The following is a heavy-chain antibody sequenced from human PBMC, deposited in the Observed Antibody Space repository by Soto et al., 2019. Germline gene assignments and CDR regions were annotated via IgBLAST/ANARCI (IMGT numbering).Heavy chain of an antibody. CDR3: ARGWFGPDV. CDR2: IDKVGTDS. Sequence: EVQLVESGGGLVQPGGSLRLSCAASEFTFSGRSVHWVRQAPGKGLVWVSGIDKVGTDSTYADSVKGRFTSSRDNAKNTVYRQMNILRVEDTAVYYCARGWFGPDVWGKGTTVTVSS. CDR1: EFTFSGRS. J-gene: IGHJ6*03. V-gene: IGHV3-74*01. D-gene: IGHD3-10*01.